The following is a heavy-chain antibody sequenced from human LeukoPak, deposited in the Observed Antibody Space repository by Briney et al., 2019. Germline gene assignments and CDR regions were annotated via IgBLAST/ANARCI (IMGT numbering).Heavy chain of an antibody. J-gene: IGHJ6*03. CDR3: ARVGGGTAGDYYYYYYMDV. D-gene: IGHD6-19*01. CDR2: ISAYNGNT. V-gene: IGHV1-18*01. Sequence: ASVKVSCKASGYTFTSYGISWVRQAPGQGLEWMGWISAYNGNTNYAQKLQGRVTMTTDTSTSTAYMELRSLISDDTAVYYCARVGGGTAGDYYYYYYMDVWGKGTTVTVSS. CDR1: GYTFTSYG.